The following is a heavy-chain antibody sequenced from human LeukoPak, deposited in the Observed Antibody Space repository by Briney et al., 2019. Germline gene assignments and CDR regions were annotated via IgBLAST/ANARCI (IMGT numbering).Heavy chain of an antibody. D-gene: IGHD3-16*01. CDR2: ISYDGSNK. V-gene: IGHV3-30*18. Sequence: GGSLRLSCAASGFTFSSYGMHWVRQAPGKGLEWVAVISYDGSNKYYADSVKGRFTISRDNPKNTLYLQMNSLRAEDTAVYYCAKDQRGDRGHFDYWGQGTLVTVSS. CDR1: GFTFSSYG. J-gene: IGHJ4*02. CDR3: AKDQRGDRGHFDY.